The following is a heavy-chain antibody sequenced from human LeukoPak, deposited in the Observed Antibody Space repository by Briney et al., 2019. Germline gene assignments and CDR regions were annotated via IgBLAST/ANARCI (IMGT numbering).Heavy chain of an antibody. D-gene: IGHD5-12*01. CDR1: GFTFSSYV. Sequence: PGGSLRLSCAASGFTFSSYVMHWVRQAPGKGLEWVAVISYDGSNKYYADSVKGRFTISRDNSKNTVYLQMKSLRAEDTAVYYCAKGGGYEAQYYYYYLDVWGKGTTVTIS. CDR2: ISYDGSNK. V-gene: IGHV3-30*04. J-gene: IGHJ6*03. CDR3: AKGGGYEAQYYYYYLDV.